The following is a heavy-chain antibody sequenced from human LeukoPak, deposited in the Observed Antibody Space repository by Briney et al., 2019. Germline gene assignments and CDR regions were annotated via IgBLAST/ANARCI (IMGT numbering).Heavy chain of an antibody. J-gene: IGHJ4*02. CDR2: INPNSGGT. CDR1: GYTFTGYY. CDR3: ARDYFPRREYVLHF. D-gene: IGHD2/OR15-2a*01. Sequence: ASVKVSCKASGYTFTGYYMHWVRQAPGQGLEWMGWINPNSGGTNYAQKFQGRVTMTRDTSISTAYMELGRLRSDDTAVYYCARDYFPRREYVLHFWGQGTLVTVSS. V-gene: IGHV1-2*02.